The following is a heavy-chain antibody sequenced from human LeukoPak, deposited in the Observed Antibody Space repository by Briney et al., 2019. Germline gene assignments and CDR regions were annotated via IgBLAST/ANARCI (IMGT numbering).Heavy chain of an antibody. CDR3: TRDGGSGIDY. D-gene: IGHD3-16*01. Sequence: GGSLSLSCVVSGFTFSSYGMHWLRQAPGKGLEWVAVIWYDGSKMFYGDSVKGRFSVSRDDSKNTLYLQMSSLRAEDTAVYYCTRDGGSGIDYWGQGTLVTVSS. J-gene: IGHJ4*02. CDR1: GFTFSSYG. V-gene: IGHV3-33*01. CDR2: IWYDGSKM.